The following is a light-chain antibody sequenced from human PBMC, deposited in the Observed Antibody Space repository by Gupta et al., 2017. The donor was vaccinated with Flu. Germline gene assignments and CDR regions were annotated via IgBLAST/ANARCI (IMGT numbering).Light chain of an antibody. Sequence: SYVLTQPPSVSVAPGQTAQITCGGDNIGSRNVHWYLQKPGQAPILVVYDDSDRPSGISERFSGSNSGNTATLTINRVEAGDEADYYCQVWDRTTDHYVFGTGSKVTVL. J-gene: IGLJ1*01. CDR2: DDS. CDR1: NIGSRN. CDR3: QVWDRTTDHYV. V-gene: IGLV3-21*02.